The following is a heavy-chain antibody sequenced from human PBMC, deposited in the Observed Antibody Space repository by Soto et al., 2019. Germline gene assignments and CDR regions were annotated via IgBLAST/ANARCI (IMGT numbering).Heavy chain of an antibody. D-gene: IGHD3-16*02. V-gene: IGHV4-59*01. CDR2: IYYSGST. J-gene: IGHJ4*02. Sequence: SETLSLTCTVSGGSISSYYWSWIRQPPGKGLEWIGYIYYSGSTSYNPSLKSRVTISVDTSKNQFSLKLSSVTAADTAVYYCARGDMITFGGVIVLMGPLDYWGQGTLVTVSS. CDR3: ARGDMITFGGVIVLMGPLDY. CDR1: GGSISSYY.